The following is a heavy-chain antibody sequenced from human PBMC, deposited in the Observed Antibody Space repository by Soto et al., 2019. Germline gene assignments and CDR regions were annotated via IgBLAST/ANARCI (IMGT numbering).Heavy chain of an antibody. CDR3: AKDPGGGYYSYYYYGMDV. D-gene: IGHD3-22*01. V-gene: IGHV3-30*18. J-gene: IGHJ6*02. Sequence: PGGSLRLSCAASGFTFSSYGMHWVRQAPGKGLEWVAVISYDGSNKYYADSVKGRFTISRDNSKNTLYLQMNSLRAEDTAVYYCAKDPGGGYYSYYYYGMDVWGQGTTVTVSS. CDR2: ISYDGSNK. CDR1: GFTFSSYG.